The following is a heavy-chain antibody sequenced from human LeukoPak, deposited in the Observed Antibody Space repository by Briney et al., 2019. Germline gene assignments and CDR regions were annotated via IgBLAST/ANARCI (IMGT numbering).Heavy chain of an antibody. V-gene: IGHV3-74*01. CDR2: INSDGSST. CDR1: GFTFSSYA. Sequence: GGSLRLSCAASGFTFSSYAMSWVRQAPGKVLVWVSRINSDGSSTSYADSVKGRFTISRDNAKNTLFLQMDSLRGEDTALYYCARGNSGYPHYWGQGTLVTVSS. CDR3: ARGNSGYPHY. D-gene: IGHD5-12*01. J-gene: IGHJ4*02.